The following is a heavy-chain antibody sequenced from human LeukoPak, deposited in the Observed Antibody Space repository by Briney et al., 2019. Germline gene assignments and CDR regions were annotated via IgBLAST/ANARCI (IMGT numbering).Heavy chain of an antibody. CDR2: IYYSGST. V-gene: IGHV4-31*03. CDR1: GGSISSGGYY. CDR3: ASGRNYYDSSGYFLPAFDI. Sequence: SETLSLTCTVSGGSISSGGYYWSWIRQHPGKGLEWIGYIYYSGSTYYNPSLKSRVTISVDTSKNQFSLKLSSVTAADTAVYYCASGRNYYDSSGYFLPAFDIWGQGTMVTVSS. D-gene: IGHD3-22*01. J-gene: IGHJ3*02.